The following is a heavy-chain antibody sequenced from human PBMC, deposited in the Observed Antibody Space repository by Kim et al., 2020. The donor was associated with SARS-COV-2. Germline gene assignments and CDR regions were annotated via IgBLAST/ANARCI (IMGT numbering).Heavy chain of an antibody. CDR3: ARDSARLAAADIDCLHI. CDR1: GFTFSSYG. J-gene: IGHJ3*02. D-gene: IGHD2-2*01. V-gene: IGHV3-48*03. Sequence: GGSLRLSCAASGFTFSSYGMNWVRQAPGKGLEWVSHIACSGSITYYADSVKGRFTISRDNAKNSLYLQMNSLRAEDTAVYYCARDSARLAAADIDCLHI. CDR2: IACSGSIT.